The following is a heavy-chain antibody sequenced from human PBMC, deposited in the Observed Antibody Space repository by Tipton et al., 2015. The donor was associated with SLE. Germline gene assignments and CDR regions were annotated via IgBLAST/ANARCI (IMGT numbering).Heavy chain of an antibody. D-gene: IGHD6-19*01. CDR3: ARNKAVAGTVIEY. J-gene: IGHJ4*02. CDR1: GGSINSYY. Sequence: TLSLTCTVSGGSINSYYWSWIRQPPGMGLEWIGYIYYSGGTNYNPSLKSRVTMSVDTSKNQFSLKLTSLTAADTALYYCARNKAVAGTVIEYWGPGTLVTVSS. V-gene: IGHV4-59*07. CDR2: IYYSGGT.